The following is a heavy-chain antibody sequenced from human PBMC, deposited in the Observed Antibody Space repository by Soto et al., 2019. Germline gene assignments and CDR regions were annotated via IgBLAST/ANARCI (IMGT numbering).Heavy chain of an antibody. D-gene: IGHD3-3*01. CDR1: GGSISSYY. CDR2: IYYSGST. V-gene: IGHV4-59*01. Sequence: SETLSLTCTVSGGSISSYYWSWIRQPPWKGLEWIGYIYYSGSTNYNPSLKSRVTISVDTSKNQFSLKLSSVTAADTAVYYCARYYDFWSGYYSPYYYYYYGMDVWGQGTTVTVSS. J-gene: IGHJ6*02. CDR3: ARYYDFWSGYYSPYYYYYYGMDV.